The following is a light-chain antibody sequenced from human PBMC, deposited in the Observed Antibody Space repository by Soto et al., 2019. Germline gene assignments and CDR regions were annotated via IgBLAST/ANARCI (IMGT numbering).Light chain of an antibody. Sequence: LTQPPSVSGSPGQSVTISCTGTSSDVGFFNYVSWYQHHPGKVPKFLIYEVNKRPSGVPDRFSGSKSGNTASLTVSGLQPEDEAEYFCSSFVDGTSYVFGTGTKVTV. CDR2: EVN. CDR1: SSDVGFFNY. J-gene: IGLJ1*01. CDR3: SSFVDGTSYV. V-gene: IGLV2-8*01.